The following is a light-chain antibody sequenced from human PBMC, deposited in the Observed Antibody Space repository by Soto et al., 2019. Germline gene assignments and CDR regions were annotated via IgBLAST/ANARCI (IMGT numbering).Light chain of an antibody. CDR2: WAS. CDR3: QQYYTVPFT. CDR1: QNILYSSNNKNY. Sequence: DIVMTQSPDSLTVSLGERATINCKSSQNILYSSNNKNYLAWYQHKPGQPPKLLIYWASSRESGVPDRFSGTGSGTDFTLSISSLQAEDVAVYSCQQYYTVPFTFGPGTKVDV. J-gene: IGKJ3*01. V-gene: IGKV4-1*01.